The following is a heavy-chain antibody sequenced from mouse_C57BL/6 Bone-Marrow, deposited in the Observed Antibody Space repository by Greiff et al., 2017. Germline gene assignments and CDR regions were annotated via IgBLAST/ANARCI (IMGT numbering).Heavy chain of an antibody. J-gene: IGHJ4*01. CDR2: IWSGGST. CDR1: GFSLTSYG. V-gene: IGHV2-2*01. Sequence: QVHVKQSGPGLVQPSQSLSITCTVSGFSLTSYGVHWVRQSPGKGLEWLGVIWSGGSTDYNAAFISRLSISKDNSKSQVFLKMNSLQADDTAIYYCASYYDAMDYWGQGTSVTVSS. CDR3: ASYYDAMDY.